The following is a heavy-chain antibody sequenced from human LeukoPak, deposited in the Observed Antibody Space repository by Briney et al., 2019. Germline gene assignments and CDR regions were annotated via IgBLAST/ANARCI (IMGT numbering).Heavy chain of an antibody. CDR2: MNPNSGNT. V-gene: IGHV1-8*01. D-gene: IGHD2-2*01. CDR3: ARGFRDCSSTSCYLLHFNWFDS. Sequence: ASVKVSCKASGYTFTSYDINWVRQATGQGLEWMGWMNPNSGNTGYAQKFQGRVTMTRDTSISTAYMELSSLRSEDTAVYYCARGFRDCSSTSCYLLHFNWFDSWGQGTLVTVSS. CDR1: GYTFTSYD. J-gene: IGHJ5*01.